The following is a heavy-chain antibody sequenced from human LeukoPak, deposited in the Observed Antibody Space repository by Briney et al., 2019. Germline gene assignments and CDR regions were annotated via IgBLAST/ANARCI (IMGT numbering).Heavy chain of an antibody. V-gene: IGHV1-2*02. CDR3: ARDSCSGGSCYPYYFDY. Sequence: EASVKVSCKASGYTFTGYYMHWVRQAPGQGLEWMGWINPNSGGTNYAQKFQGRVTMTRDTSISTANMELSRLRSDDTAVYYCARDSCSGGSCYPYYFDYWGQGTLVTVSS. CDR2: INPNSGGT. J-gene: IGHJ4*02. CDR1: GYTFTGYY. D-gene: IGHD2-15*01.